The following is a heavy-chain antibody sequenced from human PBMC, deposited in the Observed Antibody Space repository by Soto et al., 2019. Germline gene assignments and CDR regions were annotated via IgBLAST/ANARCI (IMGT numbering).Heavy chain of an antibody. J-gene: IGHJ6*02. Sequence: PSETLSLTCAVYGGSFSGYYWSWIRQPPGKGLEWIGEINHSGSTNYNPSLKSRVTISVDTSKNQFSLKLSSVTAADTAVYYCARALVVPAAEYYYYGMDVWGQGTTVTVSS. D-gene: IGHD2-2*01. CDR1: GGSFSGYY. V-gene: IGHV4-34*01. CDR2: INHSGST. CDR3: ARALVVPAAEYYYYGMDV.